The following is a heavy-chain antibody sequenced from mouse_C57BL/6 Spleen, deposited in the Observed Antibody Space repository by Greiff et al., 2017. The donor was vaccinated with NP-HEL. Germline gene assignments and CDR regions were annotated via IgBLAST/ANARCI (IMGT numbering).Heavy chain of an antibody. V-gene: IGHV1-55*01. J-gene: IGHJ1*03. Sequence: QVQLQQPGAELVKPGASVKMSCKASGYTFTSYWITWVKQRPGQGLEWIGDIYPGSGSTNYNEKFKSKATLTVDKSSSTAYMQLSSLTSEDSAVYYCARRYDGPWYFDVWGTGTTVTVSS. D-gene: IGHD2-3*01. CDR2: IYPGSGST. CDR3: ARRYDGPWYFDV. CDR1: GYTFTSYW.